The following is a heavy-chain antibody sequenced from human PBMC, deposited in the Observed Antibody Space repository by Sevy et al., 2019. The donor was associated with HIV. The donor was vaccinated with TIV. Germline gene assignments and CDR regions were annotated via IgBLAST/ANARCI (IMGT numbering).Heavy chain of an antibody. D-gene: IGHD2-2*01. CDR3: ARDCSSTTCLWGLDV. CDR2: IKRVGSER. J-gene: IGHJ6*02. Sequence: GGSLRLSCAASGFTFSNYWMTWVRQAPGKGLEWVANIKRVGSERYYVASVKGRFTISRENAKNSLYLQMDSLRADDTAVYYCARDCSSTTCLWGLDVWGQGTTVTVSS. CDR1: GFTFSNYW. V-gene: IGHV3-7*03.